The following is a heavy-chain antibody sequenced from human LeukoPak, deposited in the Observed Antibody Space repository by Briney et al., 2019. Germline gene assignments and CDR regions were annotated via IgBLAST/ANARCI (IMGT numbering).Heavy chain of an antibody. V-gene: IGHV3-48*03. CDR3: ARDLHPYYFDY. CDR1: GFTVSSNY. CDR2: ISSSGRTI. D-gene: IGHD4-11*01. Sequence: GRSLRLSCAASGFTVSSNYMNWVRQAPGKGLEWVSYISSSGRTIYYADSVKGRFTISRDNAKNSLYLQMNSLRAEDMAVYYCARDLHPYYFDYWGQGTLVTVSS. J-gene: IGHJ4*02.